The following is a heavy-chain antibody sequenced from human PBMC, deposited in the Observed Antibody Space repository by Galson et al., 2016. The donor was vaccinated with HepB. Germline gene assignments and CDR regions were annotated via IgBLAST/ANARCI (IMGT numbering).Heavy chain of an antibody. CDR3: ARDRTSRAAVEL. CDR2: ISSSSSTI. J-gene: IGHJ4*02. Sequence: SLRLSCAASGFTFSSYSMNWVRQAPGKGLEWVSYISSSSSTIYYADSVKGRFTISRDNAKNSLYLQMSSLRAEDTAVYYCARDRTSRAAVELWGQGTLVSVSS. V-gene: IGHV3-48*01. D-gene: IGHD6-25*01. CDR1: GFTFSSYS.